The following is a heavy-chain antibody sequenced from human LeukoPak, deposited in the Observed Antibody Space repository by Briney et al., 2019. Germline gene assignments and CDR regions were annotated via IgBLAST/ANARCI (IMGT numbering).Heavy chain of an antibody. Sequence: GGSLRLSCAASGFTFDDYGMSWVRHAPGKGLEWVSGINWNGGSTGYADSVKGRFTISRDNAKNSLYLQMNSLRAEDTAVYYCARDRGRYYYDSGGYPLAYWGQGTLVTVSS. CDR1: GFTFDDYG. CDR2: INWNGGST. J-gene: IGHJ4*02. V-gene: IGHV3-20*04. D-gene: IGHD3-22*01. CDR3: ARDRGRYYYDSGGYPLAY.